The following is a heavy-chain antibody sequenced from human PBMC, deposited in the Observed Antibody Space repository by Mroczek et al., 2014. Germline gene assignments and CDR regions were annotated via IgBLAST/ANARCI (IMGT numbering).Heavy chain of an antibody. V-gene: IGHV3-13*01. D-gene: IGHD5-18*01. CDR1: GFTFSSYD. CDR3: ARGIPYSYAFDY. CDR2: IGTAGDT. J-gene: IGHJ4*02. Sequence: VQLQESGGGLVQPGGSLRLSCAASGFTFSSYDMHWVRQATGKGLEWVSAIGTAGDTYYPGSVKGRFTISRENAKNSLYLQMNSLRAGDTAVYYCARGIPYSYAFDYWGQGTLVTVSS.